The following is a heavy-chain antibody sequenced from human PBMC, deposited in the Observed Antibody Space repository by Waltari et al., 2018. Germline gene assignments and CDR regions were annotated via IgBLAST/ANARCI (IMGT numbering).Heavy chain of an antibody. CDR2: VYHDGTT. Sequence: QVQLQESGPRLVEPSETLSLTCGVSGYSINRGFYWGWIRQSPGKGLEWIATVYHDGTTFYNPSLKSRVTISMDMSTNQFSLKLKSVTAADTAVYFCSRQVLGYCTSAACRRLESWGPGTLVTVSS. D-gene: IGHD2-2*03. CDR3: SRQVLGYCTSAACRRLES. V-gene: IGHV4-38-2*01. J-gene: IGHJ4*02. CDR1: GYSINRGFY.